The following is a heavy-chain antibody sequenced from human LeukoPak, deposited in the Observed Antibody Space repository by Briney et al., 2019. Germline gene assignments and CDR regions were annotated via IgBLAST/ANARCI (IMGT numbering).Heavy chain of an antibody. J-gene: IGHJ4*02. V-gene: IGHV1-69*04. D-gene: IGHD2-15*01. Sequence: GASVKVSCKASGGTFSSYAISWVRQAPGQRLEWMGRIIPILGIANYAQKFQGRVTITADKSTSTVYMELSSLRSEDTAVYYCARDHRWSRHFDYWGQGTLVTVSS. CDR3: ARDHRWSRHFDY. CDR2: IIPILGIA. CDR1: GGTFSSYA.